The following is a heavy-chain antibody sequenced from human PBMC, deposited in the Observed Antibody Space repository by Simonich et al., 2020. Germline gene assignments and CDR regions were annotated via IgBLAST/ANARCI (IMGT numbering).Heavy chain of an antibody. Sequence: QVQLVQSGAEVQKPGASVKVSCTAFGYTFTGYYVHWVREAPGQGLEGMRWINPNSGSTNEAQKVQGRVTMTRDTSISTAYMELSRLRSDDTAVYYCARGLLSGSYYAFDIWGQGTMVTVSS. CDR3: ARGLLSGSYYAFDI. CDR1: GYTFTGYY. J-gene: IGHJ3*02. V-gene: IGHV1-2*02. CDR2: INPNSGST. D-gene: IGHD1-26*01.